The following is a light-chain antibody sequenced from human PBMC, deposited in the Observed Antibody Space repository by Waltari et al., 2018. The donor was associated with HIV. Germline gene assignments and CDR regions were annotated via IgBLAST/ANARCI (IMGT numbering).Light chain of an antibody. J-gene: IGLJ2*01. Sequence: QSVLTQPPSASGTPGQGVPISCSGISSNIGNITVPWYQQLQGTAPKLLIYSTTQRPSGVPDRFSGSKSGTSASLAISGLQSEDEADYYCAAWDDSLNVDVVFGGGTKLTVL. CDR1: SSNIGNIT. CDR3: AAWDDSLNVDVV. CDR2: STT. V-gene: IGLV1-44*01.